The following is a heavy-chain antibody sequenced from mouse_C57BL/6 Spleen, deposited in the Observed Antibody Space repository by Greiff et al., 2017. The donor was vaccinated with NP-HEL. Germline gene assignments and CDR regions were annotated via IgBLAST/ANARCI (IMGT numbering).Heavy chain of an antibody. Sequence: LKQSGAELVKPGASVKLSCKASGYTFTSYWMHWVKQRPGQGLEWIGMIHPNSGSTNYNEKFKSKATLTVDKSSSTAYMQLSSLTSEDSAVFYCASTRHYCGSSYGAMDYWGQGTSVTVSS. CDR3: ASTRHYCGSSYGAMDY. J-gene: IGHJ4*01. V-gene: IGHV1-64*01. D-gene: IGHD1-1*01. CDR2: IHPNSGST. CDR1: GYTFTSYW.